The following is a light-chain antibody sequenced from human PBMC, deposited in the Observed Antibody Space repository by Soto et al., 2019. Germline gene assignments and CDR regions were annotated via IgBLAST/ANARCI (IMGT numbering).Light chain of an antibody. V-gene: IGKV3-20*01. CDR3: QQYGSSPPWT. J-gene: IGKJ1*01. Sequence: EIVLTQSPGTLSLSPGERATLSCRASQSVSSSYLAWYQQKPGQAPRLLIYGASSRATGIPDRFSGSGSGTDFNITISRLEPEDFAVYYCQQYGSSPPWTFGQGTKVELK. CDR1: QSVSSSY. CDR2: GAS.